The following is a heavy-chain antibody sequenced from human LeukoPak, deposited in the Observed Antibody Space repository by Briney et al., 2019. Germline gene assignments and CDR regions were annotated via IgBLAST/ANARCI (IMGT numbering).Heavy chain of an antibody. Sequence: GESLRLSCSASGLTFSSYAMHWVRQPPAKGLEYVSAINSIEGSTYYADSVKGRFTISRDNSKNTLYLQMSSLRAEDTAVYYCGRGRDRAMVADAFDIWGQGTMVTVSS. V-gene: IGHV3-64D*06. CDR1: GLTFSSYA. CDR2: INSIEGST. D-gene: IGHD5-18*01. CDR3: GRGRDRAMVADAFDI. J-gene: IGHJ3*02.